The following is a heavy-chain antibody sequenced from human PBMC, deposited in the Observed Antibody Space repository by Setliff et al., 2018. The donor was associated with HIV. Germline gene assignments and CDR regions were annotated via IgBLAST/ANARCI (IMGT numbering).Heavy chain of an antibody. CDR2: ISTYNGHT. CDR3: ARGRHGGTYEAFDI. Sequence: ASVKVSCKASGYTFTTYAINWVRQAPGQGLEDMGWISTYNGHTSYARKFQGRVTMTRDTSISTAYMELNSLTSDDTAVYYCARGRHGGTYEAFDIWGPGTMVTVSS. CDR1: GYTFTTYA. D-gene: IGHD1-26*01. V-gene: IGHV1-18*01. J-gene: IGHJ3*02.